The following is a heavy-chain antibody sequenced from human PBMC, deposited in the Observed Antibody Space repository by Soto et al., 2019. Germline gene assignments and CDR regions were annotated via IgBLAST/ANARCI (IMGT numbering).Heavy chain of an antibody. Sequence: QITLKESGPTLVKPTQTLTLTCTFSGFSLSTTGVGVGWIRQPPGKALEWLALIYWDGEKRYSPSLKSRLTITKDTSKIQVVLTMTNMDPVDTATYYCAHRPWYAFEPWGQGILVTVSS. D-gene: IGHD6-13*01. CDR1: GFSLSTTGVG. V-gene: IGHV2-5*02. J-gene: IGHJ5*02. CDR3: AHRPWYAFEP. CDR2: IYWDGEK.